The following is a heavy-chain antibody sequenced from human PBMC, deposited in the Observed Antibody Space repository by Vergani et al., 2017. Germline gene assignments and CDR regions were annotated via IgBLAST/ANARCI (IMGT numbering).Heavy chain of an antibody. CDR3: AKDTPPIVVVPAAPHDAFDI. J-gene: IGHJ3*02. CDR1: GFTFSSYA. V-gene: IGHV3-23*01. D-gene: IGHD2-2*01. Sequence: EVQLLESGGGLKQPGGSLRLSCAASGFTFSSYAMSWVRQAPGEGLEWVSSINGSDDKTYYTDSVRGRFSISRDNSKNTLYLQMNSLRAEDTAVYYCAKDTPPIVVVPAAPHDAFDIWGQGTMVTVSS. CDR2: INGSDDKT.